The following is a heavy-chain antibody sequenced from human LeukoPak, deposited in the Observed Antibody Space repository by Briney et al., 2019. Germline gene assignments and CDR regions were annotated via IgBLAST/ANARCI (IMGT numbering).Heavy chain of an antibody. CDR3: ARDRGVGATYDAFDI. J-gene: IGHJ3*02. V-gene: IGHV1-18*01. Sequence: ASVKVSYKASGYTFTSYGISWVRQAPGQGPEWMGWISAYNGNTNYAQKLQGRVTMTTDTSTSTAYMELRSLRSDDTAVYYCARDRGVGATYDAFDIWGQGTMVTVSS. CDR2: ISAYNGNT. D-gene: IGHD1-26*01. CDR1: GYTFTSYG.